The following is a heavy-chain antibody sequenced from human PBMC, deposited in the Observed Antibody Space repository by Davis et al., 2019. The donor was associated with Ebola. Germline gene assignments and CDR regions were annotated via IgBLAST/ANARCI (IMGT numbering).Heavy chain of an antibody. Sequence: ASVKVSCKASGATFSSYAMHWVRQAPGQRLEWMGWINAGNGNTKYSQKFQGRVTITRDTSASTAYMELSSLRSEDTAVYYCARVAIFGVVIHAFDIWGQGTMVTVSS. D-gene: IGHD3-3*01. CDR2: INAGNGNT. V-gene: IGHV1-3*01. J-gene: IGHJ3*02. CDR3: ARVAIFGVVIHAFDI. CDR1: GATFSSYA.